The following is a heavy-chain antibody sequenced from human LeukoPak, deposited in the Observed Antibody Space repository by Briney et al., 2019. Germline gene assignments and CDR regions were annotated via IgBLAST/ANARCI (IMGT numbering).Heavy chain of an antibody. Sequence: PGGSLRLSCADSGFTFSSYWMHWVRQAPGKGLVWVSRINSDGSSTSYADSVKGRFTISRDNAKNTLYLQMNSLRAEDTAVYYCARVVATTHDAFDIWGQGTMVTVSS. J-gene: IGHJ3*02. CDR3: ARVVATTHDAFDI. CDR2: INSDGSST. D-gene: IGHD5-12*01. CDR1: GFTFSSYW. V-gene: IGHV3-74*01.